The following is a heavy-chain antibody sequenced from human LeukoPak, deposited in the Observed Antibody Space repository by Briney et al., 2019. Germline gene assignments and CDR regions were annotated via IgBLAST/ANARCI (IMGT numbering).Heavy chain of an antibody. CDR1: GYTFTGYY. V-gene: IGHV1-2*02. J-gene: IGHJ4*02. Sequence: GASVKVSCKASGYTFTGYYMHWVRQAPGQGLEWMGWINPNSGGTNYAQKFQGRVTMTRDTSISTAYMELSRLRSDDTAVYYCARGGYNFITMIAKRLGPHDYWGQGTLVTVSS. CDR3: ARGGYNFITMIAKRLGPHDY. CDR2: INPNSGGT. D-gene: IGHD3-22*01.